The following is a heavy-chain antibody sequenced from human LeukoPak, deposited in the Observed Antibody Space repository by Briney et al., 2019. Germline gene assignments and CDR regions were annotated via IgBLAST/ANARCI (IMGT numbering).Heavy chain of an antibody. Sequence: PGGSLRLSCAASGFTFSSYGMHWVRQAPGKGLEWVAVVSYDGSNKYYADSVKGRFTISRDNSKNTLYLQMNSLRPEDTAVYYCAKDSGLVAYFQHWGQGTLVTVSS. D-gene: IGHD2-8*02. CDR3: AKDSGLVAYFQH. J-gene: IGHJ1*01. CDR2: VSYDGSNK. V-gene: IGHV3-30*18. CDR1: GFTFSSYG.